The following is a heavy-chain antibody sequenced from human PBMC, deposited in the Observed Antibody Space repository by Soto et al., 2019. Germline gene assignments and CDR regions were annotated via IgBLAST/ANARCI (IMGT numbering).Heavy chain of an antibody. V-gene: IGHV3-9*01. D-gene: IGHD3-9*01. CDR3: GKAAGLVRFFDWLSNGMDV. J-gene: IGHJ6*02. Sequence: EVQLVESGGGLVQPGRSLRLSCAASGFTFDDYAIHWVRQAPGKGLERVSGISWNSGNKGYAYSVYGRFTFSRDNAKNFLYLEMTSLRAADPALYSCGKAAGLVRFFDWLSNGMDVWAQGTAVTVS. CDR1: GFTFDDYA. CDR2: ISWNSGNK.